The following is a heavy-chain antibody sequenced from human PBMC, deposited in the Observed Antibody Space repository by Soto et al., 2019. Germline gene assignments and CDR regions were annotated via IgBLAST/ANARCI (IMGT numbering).Heavy chain of an antibody. CDR3: AINEGTDGYKFAY. CDR1: GGTFSTYD. V-gene: IGHV1-69*01. CDR2: IIPLFGTA. J-gene: IGHJ4*02. D-gene: IGHD5-12*01. Sequence: QVQLVQSGAEVKKPGSSVKVSCKASGGTFSTYDICWVRQAPGQGLEWMGGIIPLFGTANYAQKFQGRVTIIADESTRTAYMELRRLRSEDTAVYYCAINEGTDGYKFAYWGQGTLVTVSS.